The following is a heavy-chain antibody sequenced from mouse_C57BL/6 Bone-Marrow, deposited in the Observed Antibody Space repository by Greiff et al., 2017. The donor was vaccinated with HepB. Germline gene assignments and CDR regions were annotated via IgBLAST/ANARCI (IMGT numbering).Heavy chain of an antibody. V-gene: IGHV14-4*01. D-gene: IGHD1-1*01. Sequence: EVKLMESGAELVRPGASVKLSCTASGFNIKDDYMHWVKQRPEQGLEWIGWIDPENGDTEYASKFQGKATITADTSSNTAYLQLSSLTSEDTAVYYCTTLYYYGSSGFAYWGQGTRVTVSA. CDR1: GFNIKDDY. J-gene: IGHJ3*01. CDR3: TTLYYYGSSGFAY. CDR2: IDPENGDT.